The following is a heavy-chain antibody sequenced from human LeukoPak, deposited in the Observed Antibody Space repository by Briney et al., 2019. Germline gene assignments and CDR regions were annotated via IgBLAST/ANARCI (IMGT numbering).Heavy chain of an antibody. V-gene: IGHV1-18*01. CDR1: GYTFTSYG. CDR2: ISAYNGNT. J-gene: IGHJ5*02. D-gene: IGHD2/OR15-2a*01. Sequence: GASVKVSCKASGYTFTSYGISWVRQAPGQGLEWMGWISAYNGNTIYAQKFQGRVTMTEDTSTDTAYMELSSLTSDDTAVYYCAAISTPTTRRAYHFDPWGQGTLVTVSS. CDR3: AAISTPTTRRAYHFDP.